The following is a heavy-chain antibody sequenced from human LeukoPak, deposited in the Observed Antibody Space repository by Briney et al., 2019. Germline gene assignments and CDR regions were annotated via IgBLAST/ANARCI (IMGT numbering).Heavy chain of an antibody. Sequence: PSETLSLTCTVSGGSISSYYWSWFRQPPGKGLEWIGYIYYSGSTNYNPSLKSRVTISVDTSKNQFSLKLSSVTAADTAVYYCARGARGKLELRVWGQGTLVTVSS. D-gene: IGHD1-7*01. CDR3: ARGARGKLELRV. J-gene: IGHJ4*02. CDR1: GGSISSYY. V-gene: IGHV4-59*01. CDR2: IYYSGST.